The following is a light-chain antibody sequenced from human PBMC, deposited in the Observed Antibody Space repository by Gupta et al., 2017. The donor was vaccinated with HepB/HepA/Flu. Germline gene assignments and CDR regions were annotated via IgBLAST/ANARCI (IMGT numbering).Light chain of an antibody. CDR3: SSYAGRYTWV. CDR2: GVN. V-gene: IGLV2-11*01. Sequence: QSALTQPRSVSGSPGQSVTISCTGTSSDIGDYDHVWWYQYYPGKAPKLMLFGVNKRPAGVPDRFSGSKTGNTASLTVSGLQAEDEADYYCSSYAGRYTWVFGGGTKVTVL. J-gene: IGLJ3*02. CDR1: SSDIGDYDH.